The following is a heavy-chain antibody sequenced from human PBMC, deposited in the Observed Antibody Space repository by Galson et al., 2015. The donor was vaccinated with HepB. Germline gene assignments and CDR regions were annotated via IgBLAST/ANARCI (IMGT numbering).Heavy chain of an antibody. J-gene: IGHJ4*02. CDR1: GYTFTGYY. Sequence: SVKVSCKASGYTFTGYYMHWVRQAPGQGLEWMGWINPNSGGTNYAQKFQGRVTMTRDTSISTAYMELSRLRSDDTAVYYCARDLGNGDYGFDYWGQGTLVTVSS. D-gene: IGHD4-17*01. CDR3: ARDLGNGDYGFDY. CDR2: INPNSGGT. V-gene: IGHV1-2*02.